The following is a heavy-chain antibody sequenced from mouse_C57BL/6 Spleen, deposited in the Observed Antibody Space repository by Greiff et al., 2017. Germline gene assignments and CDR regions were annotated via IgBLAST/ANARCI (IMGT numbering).Heavy chain of an antibody. CDR2: IDPSDSET. CDR1: GYTFTSYW. Sequence: QVQLQQPGAELVRPGSSVKLSCKASGYTFTSYWMHWVKQRPIQGLEWIGNIDPSDSETHYNQKFKDKATLTVDKSSSTAYMQLSSLTSEDSAVYYWARGDGYPYYFDYWGQGTTLTVSS. CDR3: ARGDGYPYYFDY. J-gene: IGHJ2*01. V-gene: IGHV1-52*01. D-gene: IGHD2-3*01.